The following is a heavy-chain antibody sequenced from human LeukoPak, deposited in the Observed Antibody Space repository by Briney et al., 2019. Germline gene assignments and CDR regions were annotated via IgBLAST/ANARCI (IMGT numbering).Heavy chain of an antibody. J-gene: IGHJ4*02. CDR1: GGSFSGYY. CDR2: INHSGST. D-gene: IGHD4-11*01. V-gene: IGHV4-34*01. Sequence: SETLSLTCAVYGGSFSGYYWSWIRQPPGKGLEWIGEINHSGSTNYNPSLKSRVTISVDTSKNQFSLKLSSVTAADTAVYYCARERGSTGFDYWGQGTLVTVSS. CDR3: ARERGSTGFDY.